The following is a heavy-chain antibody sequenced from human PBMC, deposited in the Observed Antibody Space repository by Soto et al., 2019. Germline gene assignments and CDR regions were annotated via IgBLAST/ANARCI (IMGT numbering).Heavy chain of an antibody. J-gene: IGHJ6*02. V-gene: IGHV1-46*01. D-gene: IGHD6-19*01. CDR1: GYTFTRYY. CDR2: INPSGGST. CDR3: ARSKSLLWSTDGTVAGTYAGMDV. Sequence: QVQLVQSGAEVKKPGASVKVSCKASGYTFTRYYMHWVRQAPGQGLEWMGIINPSGGSTSYAQKFQGRVTMIRDTSTSKFYMELSSLRSEDTAGYYCARSKSLLWSTDGTVAGTYAGMDVWGQGTTVTVSS.